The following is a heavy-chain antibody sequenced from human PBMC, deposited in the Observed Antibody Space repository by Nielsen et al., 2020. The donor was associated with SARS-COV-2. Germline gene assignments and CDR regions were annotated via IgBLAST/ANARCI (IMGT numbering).Heavy chain of an antibody. CDR1: GFTFSSYA. J-gene: IGHJ3*02. CDR3: AKGLRGPDAFDI. V-gene: IGHV3-23*01. D-gene: IGHD5/OR15-5a*01. Sequence: GGSLRLSCAASGFTFSSYAISWVRQAPGKGLEWVSAIGGSGGSTYYADSVKGRFTISRDNSKNTLYLQMNSLRAEDTAVYYCAKGLRGPDAFDIWGQGTMVTVSS. CDR2: IGGSGGST.